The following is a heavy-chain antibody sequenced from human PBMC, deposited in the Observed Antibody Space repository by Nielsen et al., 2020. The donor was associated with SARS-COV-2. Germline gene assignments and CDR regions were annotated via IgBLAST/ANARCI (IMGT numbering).Heavy chain of an antibody. J-gene: IGHJ6*03. CDR2: TYYRSRWYN. V-gene: IGHV6-1*01. Sequence: LRLSCAISGDSVSSSNAAWNWIRQSPSRGLEWLGRTYYRSRWYNDYAVSVKSRITINPDTSKNQFSLHLNSVTPEDTAVYYCARARGAYGDYYYYYYTDVWGKGTTVTVSS. CDR3: ARARGAYGDYYYYYYTDV. CDR1: GDSVSSSNAA. D-gene: IGHD4-17*01.